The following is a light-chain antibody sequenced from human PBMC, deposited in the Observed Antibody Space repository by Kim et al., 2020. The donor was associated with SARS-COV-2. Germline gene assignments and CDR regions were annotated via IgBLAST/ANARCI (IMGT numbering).Light chain of an antibody. CDR2: GAS. CDR1: QSVSSNY. J-gene: IGKJ4*01. Sequence: PGERAPLSCRASQSVSSNYLGWYQQKPGQAPRLLIYGASSRATGIPDRFSGSGSGTDFTLTISRLEPEDFAVYYCQQYGSSPQVTFGGGTKVDIK. CDR3: QQYGSSPQVT. V-gene: IGKV3-20*01.